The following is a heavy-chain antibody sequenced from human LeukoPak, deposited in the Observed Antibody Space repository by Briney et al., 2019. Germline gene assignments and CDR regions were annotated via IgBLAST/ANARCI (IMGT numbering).Heavy chain of an antibody. V-gene: IGHV4-59*01. D-gene: IGHD3-10*01. CDR1: GGSISSYY. CDR2: IYYSGST. Sequence: PSETLSLTCTVSGGSISSYYWSWIRQPPGKGLEWIGYIYYSGSTSYNPSLKSRVTISVDTSKNQFSLKLSSVTAADTAVYYCARVKGYYGSGSYFDYWGQGTLVTVSS. CDR3: ARVKGYYGSGSYFDY. J-gene: IGHJ4*02.